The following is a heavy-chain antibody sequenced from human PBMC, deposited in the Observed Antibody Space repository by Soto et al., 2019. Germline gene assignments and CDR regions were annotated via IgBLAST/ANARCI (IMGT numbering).Heavy chain of an antibody. Sequence: QVQLVQSGAEVKKPGSSVKVSCKASGDTFGNHTISWVRQAPGQGLEWMGRIIPILGVANYAQKFQGRVTITADNSTTTAYMELSSLRSGDTAVYYCARVAEMGTVTEGYYYYMDVWGKGTTVTVSS. J-gene: IGHJ6*03. V-gene: IGHV1-69*04. CDR3: ARVAEMGTVTEGYYYYMDV. CDR1: GDTFGNHT. D-gene: IGHD4-17*01. CDR2: IIPILGVA.